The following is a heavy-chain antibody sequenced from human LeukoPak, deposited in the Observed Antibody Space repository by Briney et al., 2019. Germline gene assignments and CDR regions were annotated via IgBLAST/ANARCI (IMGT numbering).Heavy chain of an antibody. J-gene: IGHJ6*03. D-gene: IGHD2-2*02. Sequence: SETLSLTCTVSGGSISSGDYYWSWIRQPPGKGLEWIGHIYYSGSTYYNPSLKSRVTISVDTSKNQFSLKLSSVTAADTAVYYCARVLVPAAIPVFDYYYYYMDVWGKGTTVTVSS. CDR1: GGSISSGDYY. CDR3: ARVLVPAAIPVFDYYYYYMDV. CDR2: IYYSGST. V-gene: IGHV4-30-4*08.